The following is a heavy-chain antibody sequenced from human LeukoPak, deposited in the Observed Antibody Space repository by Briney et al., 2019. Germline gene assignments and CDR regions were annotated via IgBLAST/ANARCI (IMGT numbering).Heavy chain of an antibody. J-gene: IGHJ4*02. CDR2: IYSGGST. CDR1: GFTVSSNY. Sequence: GGSLRLSCAASGFTVSSNYMSWVRQAPGKGLEWVSVIYSGGSTYYADSVKGRFTISRDNSKNTLYLQMNSLRAEDTAVYYCTAERYYYFLYWGQGTLVTVSS. D-gene: IGHD3-10*02. V-gene: IGHV3-53*01. CDR3: TAERYYYFLY.